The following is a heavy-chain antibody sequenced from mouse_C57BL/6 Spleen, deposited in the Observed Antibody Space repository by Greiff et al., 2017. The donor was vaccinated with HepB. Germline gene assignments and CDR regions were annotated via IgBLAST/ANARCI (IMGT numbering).Heavy chain of an antibody. CDR2: IYPGDGDT. J-gene: IGHJ2*01. CDR1: GYAFSSYW. Sequence: QVQLQQSGAELVKPGASVKISCKASGYAFSSYWMNWVKQRPGKGLEWIGQIYPGDGDTNYNGKFKGKATLTADKSSSTAYMQLSSLTSEDSAVYFCARRDHYGKKDYFDYWGQGTTLTVSS. D-gene: IGHD2-1*01. V-gene: IGHV1-80*01. CDR3: ARRDHYGKKDYFDY.